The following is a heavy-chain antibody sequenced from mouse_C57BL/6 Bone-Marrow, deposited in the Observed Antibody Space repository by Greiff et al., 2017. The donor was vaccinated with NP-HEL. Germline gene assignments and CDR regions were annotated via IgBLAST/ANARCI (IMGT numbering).Heavy chain of an antibody. D-gene: IGHD1-1*01. CDR1: GYTFTSYW. V-gene: IGHV1-55*01. J-gene: IGHJ2*01. CDR3: ARGPPYYYGSYYFDY. Sequence: QVQLKQSGAELVKPGASVKMSCKASGYTFTSYWITWVKQRPGQGLEWIGDIYPGSGSTNYNEKFKSKATLTVDTSSSTAYMQLSSLTSEDSAVYYCARGPPYYYGSYYFDYWGQGTTLTVSS. CDR2: IYPGSGST.